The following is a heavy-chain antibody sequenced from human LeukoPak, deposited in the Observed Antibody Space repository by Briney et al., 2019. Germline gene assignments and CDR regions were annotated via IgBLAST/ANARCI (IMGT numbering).Heavy chain of an antibody. CDR3: VSSSPRYCTGGTCYSSRGFDY. V-gene: IGHV4-59*01. J-gene: IGHJ4*02. CDR1: GDSISIYY. Sequence: PSETLSLTCTVSGDSISIYYWSWTRQSPGKGLEWIAYIYYRGTTNYNPSLKSRVTISADTSKTQFSLILSSVTAADTAVYYCVSSSPRYCTGGTCYSSRGFDYWGQGALVTVSS. D-gene: IGHD2-15*01. CDR2: IYYRGTT.